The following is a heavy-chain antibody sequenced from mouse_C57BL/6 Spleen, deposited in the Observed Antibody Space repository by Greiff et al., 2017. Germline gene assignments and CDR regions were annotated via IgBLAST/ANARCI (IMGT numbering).Heavy chain of an antibody. Sequence: VQLQQSGPELVKPGASVKISCKASGYAFSSSWMNWVKQRPGKGLEWIGRIYPGDGDTNYNGKFKGKATLTADKSSSTAYMQLSSLTSEDSAVYFCARHGSSYRGFDYWGQGTTLTVSS. CDR3: ARHGSSYRGFDY. J-gene: IGHJ2*01. CDR1: GYAFSSSW. D-gene: IGHD1-1*01. CDR2: IYPGDGDT. V-gene: IGHV1-82*01.